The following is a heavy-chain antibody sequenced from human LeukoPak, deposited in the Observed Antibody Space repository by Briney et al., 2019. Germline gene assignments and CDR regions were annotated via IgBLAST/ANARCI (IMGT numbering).Heavy chain of an antibody. Sequence: PSQTLSLTCTVSGCSISSGGYYWSWIRQHPGKGLEWIGYIYYSGSTYYNPSLKSRVTISVDTSKNQFSLKLSSVTASDTAVYYCATINMVRGVTDWGQGTLVTVSS. D-gene: IGHD3-10*01. CDR2: IYYSGST. CDR1: GCSISSGGYY. V-gene: IGHV4-31*03. CDR3: ATINMVRGVTD. J-gene: IGHJ4*02.